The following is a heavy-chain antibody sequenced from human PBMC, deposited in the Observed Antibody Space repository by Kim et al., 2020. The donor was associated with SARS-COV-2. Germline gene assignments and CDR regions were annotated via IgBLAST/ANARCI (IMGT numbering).Heavy chain of an antibody. CDR1: GGSISSYY. CDR3: ARQLYDTDKRDYWYFDL. CDR2: ISSSGST. V-gene: IGHV4-59*08. Sequence: SETLSLTCTVSGGSISSYYWSWIRQPPGKGLEWIGYISSSGSTYYNPSLQSRVTISRDTSRGQFSLKLNSVTAADTAVYYCARQLYDTDKRDYWYFDLWG. J-gene: IGHJ2*01. D-gene: IGHD3-22*01.